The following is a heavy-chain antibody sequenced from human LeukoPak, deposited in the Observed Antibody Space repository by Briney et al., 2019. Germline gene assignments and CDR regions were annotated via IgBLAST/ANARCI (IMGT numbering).Heavy chain of an antibody. CDR2: IVGSGDKT. V-gene: IGHV3-23*01. D-gene: IGHD6-19*01. Sequence: GSLRLSCAASGFTFNRNAISWARQAPGKGLEWVSTIVGSGDKTFYGDSVKGRSTISRDNSKNMVHLQINSLTGEDTALYYCVRRGDASSGWGDHDFWGQGALVTVSS. CDR3: VRRGDASSGWGDHDF. CDR1: GFTFNRNA. J-gene: IGHJ4*02.